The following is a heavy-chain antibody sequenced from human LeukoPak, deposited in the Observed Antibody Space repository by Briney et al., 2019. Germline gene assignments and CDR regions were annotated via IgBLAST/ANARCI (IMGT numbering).Heavy chain of an antibody. V-gene: IGHV3-23*01. CDR2: ISGSGGST. CDR1: GFTFSSYA. J-gene: IGHJ4*02. Sequence: PGGSLRLSCAASGFTFSSYAMSWVRQAPGKGLEWVSGISGSGGSTYYADSVKGRFNISRDNSKNTLYLQINSLRAEDTAVYYCAKGLSQYYYGSSGFFDYWGQGTLVTVSS. D-gene: IGHD3-22*01. CDR3: AKGLSQYYYGSSGFFDY.